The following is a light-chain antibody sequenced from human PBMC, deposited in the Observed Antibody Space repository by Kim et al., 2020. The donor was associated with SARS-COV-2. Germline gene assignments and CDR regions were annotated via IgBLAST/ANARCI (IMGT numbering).Light chain of an antibody. CDR3: SALDSSLSRWV. J-gene: IGLJ3*02. Sequence: QAGLTQPPSVSKGLRQTATLTCTGNSNIVGNQGAAWLQQHQGHPPKLLSYRNNNRPSGISERFSASRSGNTASLTITGLQPEDEADYYCSALDSSLSRWVFGGGTKLTVL. CDR1: SNIVGNQG. V-gene: IGLV10-54*02. CDR2: RNN.